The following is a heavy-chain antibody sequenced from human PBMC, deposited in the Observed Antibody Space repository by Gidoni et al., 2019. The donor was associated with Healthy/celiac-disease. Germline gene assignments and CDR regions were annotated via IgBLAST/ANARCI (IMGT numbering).Heavy chain of an antibody. CDR3: AKVRYQGSSTSYYYYYYGMDV. CDR2: ISGSGGST. J-gene: IGHJ6*02. V-gene: IGHV3-23*01. D-gene: IGHD2-2*01. Sequence: EVQLLESGGGLVQPGGSLRLSCAASGFTFSSYAMSWVRQAPGKGLEWVSAISGSGGSTYYAGSVKGRFTISRDNSKNTLYLQMNSLRAEDTAVYYCAKVRYQGSSTSYYYYYYGMDVWGQGTTVTVSS. CDR1: GFTFSSYA.